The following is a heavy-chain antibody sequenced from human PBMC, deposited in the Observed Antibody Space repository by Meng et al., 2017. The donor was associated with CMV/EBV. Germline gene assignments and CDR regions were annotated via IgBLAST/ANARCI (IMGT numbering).Heavy chain of an antibody. D-gene: IGHD2-2*01. J-gene: IGHJ6*02. Sequence: SETLSLTCAVYGGSFSGYYWSWIRQPPGKGLEWIGEINHSGSTNYNPSLKSRVTISVDTSENQFSLKLSSVTAADTAVYYCARGGPAARYYYYYYGMDVWGQGTTVTVSS. V-gene: IGHV4-34*01. CDR1: GGSFSGYY. CDR3: ARGGPAARYYYYYYGMDV. CDR2: INHSGST.